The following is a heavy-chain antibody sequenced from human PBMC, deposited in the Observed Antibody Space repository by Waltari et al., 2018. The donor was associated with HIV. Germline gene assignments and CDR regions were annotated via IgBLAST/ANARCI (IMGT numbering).Heavy chain of an antibody. CDR1: GFTFSSYY. J-gene: IGHJ4*02. CDR2: ISSSGSTI. V-gene: IGHV3-11*01. CDR3: ARGVATIGSTDDY. D-gene: IGHD5-12*01. Sequence: QVQLVESGGRLVKPGGFLRLSCAASGFTFSSYYLSWTRQAPGKGLEWVSYISSSGSTIYYADSVKGRFTISRDNAKNSLYLQMNSLRAEDTAVYYCARGVATIGSTDDYWGQGTLVTVSS.